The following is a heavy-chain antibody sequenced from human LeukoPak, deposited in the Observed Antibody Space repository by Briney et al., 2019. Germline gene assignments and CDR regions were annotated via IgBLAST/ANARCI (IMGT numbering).Heavy chain of an antibody. Sequence: GASVKVSCKASGYTFTSYGISWVRQAPGQGLEWMGWISAYNGNTNYAQKLQGRVTMTTDTSTSTAYMELRSLRSDDTAVYYCARGGDIVVVVAATVDNWFDPWGQGTLVTVSS. CDR2: ISAYNGNT. CDR1: GYTFTSYG. CDR3: ARGGDIVVVVAATVDNWFDP. D-gene: IGHD2-15*01. V-gene: IGHV1-18*01. J-gene: IGHJ5*02.